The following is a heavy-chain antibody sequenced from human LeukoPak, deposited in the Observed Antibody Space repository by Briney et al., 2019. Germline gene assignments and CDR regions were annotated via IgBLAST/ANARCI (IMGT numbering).Heavy chain of an antibody. D-gene: IGHD3-22*01. CDR2: IYYSGST. CDR3: ARLSGYKIGDYYYYGMDV. J-gene: IGHJ6*02. Sequence: SETLSLTCTVSGGSISSSSYYWGWIRQPPGKGLEWIGSIYYSGSTYYNPSLKSRVTISVDTSKNQFSLKLSSVTAADTAVYYCARLSGYKIGDYYYYGMDVWGQGTTVTVSS. CDR1: GGSISSSSYY. V-gene: IGHV4-39*01.